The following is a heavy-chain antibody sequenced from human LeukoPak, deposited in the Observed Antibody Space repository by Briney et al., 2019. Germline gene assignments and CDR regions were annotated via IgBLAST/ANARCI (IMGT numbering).Heavy chain of an antibody. CDR2: IYTSGST. J-gene: IGHJ4*02. CDR3: ARGGDDFWSGYHLDY. Sequence: PSETLSLTCTVSGGSISSYYWSWIRQPAGKGLEWIGRIYTSGSTNYNPSLKSRVTMSVDTSKNQFSLKLSSVTAADTAVYYCARGGDDFWSGYHLDYWGQGTLVTVSS. CDR1: GGSISSYY. V-gene: IGHV4-4*07. D-gene: IGHD3-3*01.